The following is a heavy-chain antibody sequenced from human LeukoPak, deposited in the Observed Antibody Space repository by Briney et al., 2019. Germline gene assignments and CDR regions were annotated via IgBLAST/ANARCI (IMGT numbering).Heavy chain of an antibody. CDR2: IIPVFGTA. CDR1: RGTFSSYA. V-gene: IGHV1-69*06. CDR3: ARGKQLWLPYYFDY. J-gene: IGHJ4*02. Sequence: SVKVSCRHSRGTFSSYAISWVRQAPGQRLEWMGGIIPVFGTANYAQKFQGRVTITADKSTSTAYMELSSLRSEDTAVYYCARGKQLWLPYYFDYWGQGTLATVSS. D-gene: IGHD5-18*01.